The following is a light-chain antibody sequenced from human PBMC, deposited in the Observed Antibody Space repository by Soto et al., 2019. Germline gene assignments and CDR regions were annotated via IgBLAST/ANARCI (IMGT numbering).Light chain of an antibody. Sequence: IQMTKSPSSLSASLRDRVTITCRASQGSGDYLSCFQQKPGKVPQLLIYAASAWQSGVPSRFSGSGSGTDFTLTIISLQTANCATYYCQQYNIAPLTFGGGTKVDIK. CDR3: QQYNIAPLT. V-gene: IGKV1-27*01. J-gene: IGKJ4*01. CDR1: QGSGDY. CDR2: AAS.